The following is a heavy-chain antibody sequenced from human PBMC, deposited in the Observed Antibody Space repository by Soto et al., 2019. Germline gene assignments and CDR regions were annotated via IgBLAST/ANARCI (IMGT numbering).Heavy chain of an antibody. V-gene: IGHV1-69*13. J-gene: IGHJ6*02. D-gene: IGHD1-1*01. CDR2: IIPIFGTA. CDR3: ARMPGTTSTYYYYGMDV. CDR1: GGTFSSYA. Sequence: ASVKVSCKASGGTFSSYAISWVRQAPGQGLEWMGGIIPIFGTANYAQKFQGRVTITADESTSTAYMELSSLRSEDTAVYYCARMPGTTSTYYYYGMDVWGQGPTVTVSS.